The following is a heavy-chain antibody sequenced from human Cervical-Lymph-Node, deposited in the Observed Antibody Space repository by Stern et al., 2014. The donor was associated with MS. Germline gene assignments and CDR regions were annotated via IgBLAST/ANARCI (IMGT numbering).Heavy chain of an antibody. D-gene: IGHD6-13*01. V-gene: IGHV1-69*01. J-gene: IGHJ5*02. CDR2: VTPLFGTA. Sequence: QVQLVQSGAEVKKPGSSVKVSCKASGGTFSSFAISWVRQGPGQGLEWLGGVTPLFGTANYAQKFQGRVTFTEDESTSTVYMELSSLRSDDTAVYYCTRHQEGIAASWGQGTLVTVSS. CDR3: TRHQEGIAAS. CDR1: GGTFSSFA.